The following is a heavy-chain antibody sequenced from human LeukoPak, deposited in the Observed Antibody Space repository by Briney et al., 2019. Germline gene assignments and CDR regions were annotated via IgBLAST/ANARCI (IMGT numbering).Heavy chain of an antibody. CDR2: IYDSGST. V-gene: IGHV4-59*02. CDR3: ARQSLSGSSLSYFDY. CDR1: GSSVSSYY. Sequence: SETLSLTCTVSGSSVSSYYWSWIRQPPGKGLEWIGNIYDSGSTNYNPSLKSRVTISVDTSKNQCSLKLSSVTAADTAVYYCARQSLSGSSLSYFDYWGQGTLVNVSS. D-gene: IGHD3-22*01. J-gene: IGHJ4*02.